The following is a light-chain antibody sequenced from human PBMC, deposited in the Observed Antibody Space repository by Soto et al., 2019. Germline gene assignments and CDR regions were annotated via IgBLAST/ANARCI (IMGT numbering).Light chain of an antibody. Sequence: QSALTQPASVSGSPGQSITISCTGTSSDVGGYNYVSWYQHHPGKAPKLMIYDVSNRPSGVSNRFSGSKSGNTASLIISGLQAEDEADYYCSSYTSSSTLSTYVFGTGTKLTVL. CDR1: SSDVGGYNY. V-gene: IGLV2-14*03. CDR2: DVS. J-gene: IGLJ1*01. CDR3: SSYTSSSTLSTYV.